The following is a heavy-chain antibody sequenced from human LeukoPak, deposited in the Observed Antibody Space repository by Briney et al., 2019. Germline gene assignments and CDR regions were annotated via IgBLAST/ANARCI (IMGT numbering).Heavy chain of an antibody. V-gene: IGHV1-69*06. D-gene: IGHD3-10*01. CDR3: ARDSYYYGSGRGPYYFDY. J-gene: IGHJ4*02. CDR1: GGTFSSYA. CDR2: IIPIFGTA. Sequence: ASVKVSCKASGGTFSSYAISWVRQAPGQGLEWMGGIIPIFGTANYAQKFQGRVTITADKSTSTAYMELSSLRSEDTAVYYCARDSYYYGSGRGPYYFDYWGQGTLVTVSS.